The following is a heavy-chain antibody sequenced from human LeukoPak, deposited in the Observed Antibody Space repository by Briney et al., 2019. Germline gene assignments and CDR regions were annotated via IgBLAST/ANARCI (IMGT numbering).Heavy chain of an antibody. V-gene: IGHV3-15*01. CDR3: TTVVYF. J-gene: IGHJ4*02. D-gene: IGHD2-8*01. CDR1: GFTFSNAW. CDR2: IKSKTDGGTT. Sequence: GGSLRLSCAASGFTFSNAWMSWVRQAPGKGLEWVGRIKSKTDGGTTDYAAHVQGRFTISRDNSKITLYLQMNSLKSADTAVYSCTTVVYFWGQGTLVTVFS.